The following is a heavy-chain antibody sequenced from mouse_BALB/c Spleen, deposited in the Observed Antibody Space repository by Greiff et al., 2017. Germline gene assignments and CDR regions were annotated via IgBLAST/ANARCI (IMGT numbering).Heavy chain of an antibody. Sequence: VQLQQSGAELARPGASVKLSCKASGYTFTSYWMQWVKQRPGQGLEWIGAIYPGDGDTRYTQKFKGKATLTADKSSSTAYMQLSSLASEDSAVYYCARRIYDGSSYAMDYWGQGTSVTVSS. CDR3: ARRIYDGSSYAMDY. CDR1: GYTFTSYW. CDR2: IYPGDGDT. V-gene: IGHV1-87*01. J-gene: IGHJ4*01. D-gene: IGHD2-3*01.